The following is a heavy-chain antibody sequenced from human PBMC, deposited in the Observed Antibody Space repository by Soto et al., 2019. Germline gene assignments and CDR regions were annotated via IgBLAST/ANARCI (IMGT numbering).Heavy chain of an antibody. V-gene: IGHV3-33*01. CDR1: GFTFSSYG. Sequence: GGSLRLSCAASGFTFSSYGMHWVRQAPGKRLEWVAFRWYDGSNKYYADSVKGRFTVSRGNSKNTLYLQMNRLRAEDTAVYYCARDRAVGAYCSGCSCYPTTCNYWGQVTRFT. CDR2: RWYDGSNK. D-gene: IGHD2-15*01. CDR3: ARDRAVGAYCSGCSCYPTTCNY. J-gene: IGHJ4*02.